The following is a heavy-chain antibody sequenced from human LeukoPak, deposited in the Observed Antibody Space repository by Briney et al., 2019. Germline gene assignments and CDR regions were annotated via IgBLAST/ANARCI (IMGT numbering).Heavy chain of an antibody. D-gene: IGHD2-2*01. Sequence: ASVKVSCKASGHTFTSYDINWVRQATGQGLEWMGWMNPNSGNTGYAQKFQGRVTITRNTSISTAYMELSSLRSEDTAVYYCARVVGVVVPAAYIDYYYYYMDVWGKGTTVTVSS. CDR2: MNPNSGNT. J-gene: IGHJ6*03. CDR1: GHTFTSYD. V-gene: IGHV1-8*03. CDR3: ARVVGVVVPAAYIDYYYYYMDV.